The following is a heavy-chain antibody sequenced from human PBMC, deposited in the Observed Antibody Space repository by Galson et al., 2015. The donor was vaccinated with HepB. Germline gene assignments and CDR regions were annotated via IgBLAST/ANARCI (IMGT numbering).Heavy chain of an antibody. J-gene: IGHJ5*02. D-gene: IGHD2-2*01. CDR2: ISAYNGNT. CDR1: GYTFTSYG. CDR3: ARDYCSSTSCYSSYNWFDP. V-gene: IGHV1-18*04. Sequence: SVKVSCKASGYTFTSYGISWVRQAPGQGLEWMGWISAYNGNTNYAQKLQGRVTMTTDTSTSTAYMELRSLRSDDTAVYYCARDYCSSTSCYSSYNWFDPWGQGTLVTVSS.